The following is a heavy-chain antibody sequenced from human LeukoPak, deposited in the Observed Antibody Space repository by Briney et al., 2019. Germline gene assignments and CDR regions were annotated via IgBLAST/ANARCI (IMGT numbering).Heavy chain of an antibody. D-gene: IGHD5-12*01. CDR3: ARDRTGGYSGSNDY. J-gene: IGHJ4*02. Sequence: PGGSLRLSCEASGFTFNSYAMTWVRQAPGKGLEWVSYISSSSLTIYYADSVKGRFTISRDNAKNSLYLQMNSLRVEDTAVYYCARDRTGGYSGSNDYWGQGTLVTVSP. V-gene: IGHV3-48*04. CDR2: ISSSSLTI. CDR1: GFTFNSYA.